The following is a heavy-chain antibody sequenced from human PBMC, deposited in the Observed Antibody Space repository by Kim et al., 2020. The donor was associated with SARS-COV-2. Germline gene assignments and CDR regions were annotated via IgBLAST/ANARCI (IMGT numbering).Heavy chain of an antibody. D-gene: IGHD3-22*01. CDR3: ARANSSGYYVVP. Sequence: SETLSLTCTVSGGSISSGGYYWSWIRQHPGKGLEWIGYIYYSGSTYYNQSLKSRVTISVDTSKNQFSLKLSSVTAADTAVYYCARANSSGYYVVPWGQGTLVTVSS. CDR2: IYYSGST. J-gene: IGHJ5*02. V-gene: IGHV4-31*03. CDR1: GGSISSGGYY.